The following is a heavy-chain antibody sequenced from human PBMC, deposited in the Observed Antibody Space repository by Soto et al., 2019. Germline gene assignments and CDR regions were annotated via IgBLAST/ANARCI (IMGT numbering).Heavy chain of an antibody. Sequence: GGSLRLSCAASGFTSSSYSMNWVRQAPGKGLEWVSSISSSSSYIYYADSVKGRFTISRDNAKNSLYLQMNSLRAEDTAVYYCERPHYYYYGMDVWGQGTTVTVSS. J-gene: IGHJ6*02. CDR3: ERPHYYYYGMDV. CDR2: ISSSSSYI. CDR1: GFTSSSYS. V-gene: IGHV3-21*01.